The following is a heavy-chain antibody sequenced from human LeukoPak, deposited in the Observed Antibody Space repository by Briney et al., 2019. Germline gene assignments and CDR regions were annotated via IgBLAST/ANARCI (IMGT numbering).Heavy chain of an antibody. V-gene: IGHV1-69*13. CDR3: ARALWSSSSSGYYYGMDV. Sequence: ASVKVSCKASGATFSSYAISWVRQAPGQGLEWMGGIIPIFGTANYAQKFQGRVTITADESTSTAYMELSSLRSEDTAVYYCARALWSSSSSGYYYGMDVWGQGTTVTVSS. J-gene: IGHJ6*02. CDR2: IIPIFGTA. D-gene: IGHD6-6*01. CDR1: GATFSSYA.